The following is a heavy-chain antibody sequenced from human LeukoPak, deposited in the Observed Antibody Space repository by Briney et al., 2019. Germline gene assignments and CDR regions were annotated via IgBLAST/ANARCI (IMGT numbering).Heavy chain of an antibody. CDR1: GFTVSSNY. Sequence: GGALRLSCAASGFTVSSNYMSWVRQAPGKGLEWVSSINRNGGRTYYADSVKGRFTISRDNSENTLYLQMNSLRAEDTALYYCTKRHDYYETSGYYPDFDFWGQGTLVSVSP. V-gene: IGHV3-53*01. CDR2: INRNGGRT. D-gene: IGHD3-22*01. CDR3: TKRHDYYETSGYYPDFDF. J-gene: IGHJ4*02.